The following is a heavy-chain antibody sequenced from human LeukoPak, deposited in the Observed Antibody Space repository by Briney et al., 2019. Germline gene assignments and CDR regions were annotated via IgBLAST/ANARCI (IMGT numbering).Heavy chain of an antibody. CDR3: ARMIGDDAFDI. J-gene: IGHJ3*02. CDR2: IYYSGTT. CDR1: GGSISSSSYY. V-gene: IGHV4-39*01. Sequence: SETLSLTCTVSGGSISSSSYYWDWIRQPPGKGLEWIGTIYYSGTTYYNPSLKSRVTISVDTSRNQFSLKLSSVTATDTGVYYCARMIGDDAFDIWGQGTMVTVSS. D-gene: IGHD3-22*01.